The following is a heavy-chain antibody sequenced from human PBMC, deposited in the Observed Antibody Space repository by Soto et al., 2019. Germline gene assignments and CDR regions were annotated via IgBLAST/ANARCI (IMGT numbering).Heavy chain of an antibody. J-gene: IGHJ6*02. CDR1: GGTFSSYA. Sequence: SVKVSCKASGGTFSSYAISWVRQAPGQGIEWMGGSIPIFGTASYAQKFQGRVTITADESTSTAYMELSSLRSEDTAVYYCARDQRYFDWLPTHYYYYGMDVRGQGTSVTVSS. CDR3: ARDQRYFDWLPTHYYYYGMDV. CDR2: SIPIFGTA. D-gene: IGHD3-9*01. V-gene: IGHV1-69*13.